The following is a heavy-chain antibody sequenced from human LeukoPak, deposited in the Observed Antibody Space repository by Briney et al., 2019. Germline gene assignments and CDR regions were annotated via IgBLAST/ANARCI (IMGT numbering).Heavy chain of an antibody. J-gene: IGHJ4*02. Sequence: GGSLRLSCAASGFTFSSYWMNWVRQAPGKGLEWVANMNHDGSEKYQIDSVKGRFTISRDNAKNSLYLQMNSLRAEDTAAYYCVRDGGDFYGSGSYLAYWGQGTLVTVSS. CDR3: VRDGGDFYGSGSYLAY. CDR1: GFTFSSYW. D-gene: IGHD3-10*01. CDR2: MNHDGSEK. V-gene: IGHV3-7*01.